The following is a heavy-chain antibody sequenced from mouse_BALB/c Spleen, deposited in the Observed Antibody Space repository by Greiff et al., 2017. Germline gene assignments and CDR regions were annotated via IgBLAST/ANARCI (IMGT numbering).Heavy chain of an antibody. CDR3: AREYDYYAMDY. V-gene: IGHV5-9-3*01. CDR1: GFTFSSYA. CDR2: ISSGGSYT. J-gene: IGHJ4*01. D-gene: IGHD2-10*02. Sequence: EVQVVESGGGLVKPGGSLKLSCAASGFTFSSYAMSWVRQTPEKRLEWVATISSGGSYTYYPDSVKGRFTISRDNAKNTLYLQMSSLRSEDTAMYYCAREYDYYAMDYWGQGTSVTVSS.